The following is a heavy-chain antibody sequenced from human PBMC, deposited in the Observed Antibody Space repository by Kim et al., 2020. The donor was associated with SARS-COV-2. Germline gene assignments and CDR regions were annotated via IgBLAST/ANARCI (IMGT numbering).Heavy chain of an antibody. V-gene: IGHV4-39*07. D-gene: IGHD2-2*01. Sequence: SETLSLTCTVSGGSISSSSYYWGWIRQPPGKGLEWIGSIYYSGSTYYNPSLKSRVTISVDTSKNQFSLKLSSVTAADTAVYYCVRAGYCSSTSCQPPLETDYCGQRTLVTVSS. CDR1: GGSISSSSYY. J-gene: IGHJ4*02. CDR2: IYYSGST. CDR3: VRAGYCSSTSCQPPLETDY.